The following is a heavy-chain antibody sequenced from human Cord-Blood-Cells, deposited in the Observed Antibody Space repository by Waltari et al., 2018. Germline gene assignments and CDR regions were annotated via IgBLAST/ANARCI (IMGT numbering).Heavy chain of an antibody. Sequence: EVQLVESGGGLVKPGGYLRLSCAASGCTSRSSSMNWVRQAPGKGLEWVSSISSSSSYIYYADSVKGRFTISRDNAKNSLYLQMNSLRAEDTAVYYCARRNFWSGYHAFDIWGQGTMVTVSS. CDR2: ISSSSSYI. V-gene: IGHV3-21*01. J-gene: IGHJ3*02. CDR1: GCTSRSSS. CDR3: ARRNFWSGYHAFDI. D-gene: IGHD3-3*01.